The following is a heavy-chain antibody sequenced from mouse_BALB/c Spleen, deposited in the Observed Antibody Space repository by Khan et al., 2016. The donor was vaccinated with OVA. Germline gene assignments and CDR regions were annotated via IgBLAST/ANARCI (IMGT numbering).Heavy chain of an antibody. CDR3: TRAGFLYYFDY. V-gene: IGHV1-5*01. Sequence: EVELLQSGTVLARPGASVRMSCKASGYSFTTYWMHWLKQRPGQGLEWFGAIYPGISDTRYNPNFKDTANLTAVTHASTSHLELSSLTYADSAVSFCTRAGFLYYFDYWGQGTTLTVSS. CDR1: GYSFTTYW. J-gene: IGHJ2*01. CDR2: IYPGISDT.